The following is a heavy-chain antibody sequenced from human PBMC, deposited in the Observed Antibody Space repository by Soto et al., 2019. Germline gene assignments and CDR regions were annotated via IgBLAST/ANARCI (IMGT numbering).Heavy chain of an antibody. CDR2: ISGSGGST. V-gene: IGHV3-23*01. D-gene: IGHD6-13*01. CDR1: GFTFSSYA. Sequence: PGGSLRLSCAASGFTFSSYAMSWVRQAPGKGLEWVSAISGSGGSTYYADSVKGRFTISRDNSKNTLYLQMNSLRAEDTAVYYCAKDLASYSRWGGALDYWGQGTLVTVSS. J-gene: IGHJ4*02. CDR3: AKDLASYSRWGGALDY.